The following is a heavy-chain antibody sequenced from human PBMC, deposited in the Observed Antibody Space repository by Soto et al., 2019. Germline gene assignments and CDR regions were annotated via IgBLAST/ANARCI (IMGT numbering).Heavy chain of an antibody. V-gene: IGHV2-5*02. J-gene: IGHJ6*02. Sequence: QITLKESGPTLVKPTQTLTLTCTFSGFSLSTSGVGVGWIRQPPVKALEWLALIFLDDDKHYSPSLKSRLTITKDTSKNQVVLIMTDMDPVDTATYYCAHMDYDFHAMDVWGQGTTVTVSS. CDR1: GFSLSTSGVG. D-gene: IGHD3-22*01. CDR3: AHMDYDFHAMDV. CDR2: IFLDDDK.